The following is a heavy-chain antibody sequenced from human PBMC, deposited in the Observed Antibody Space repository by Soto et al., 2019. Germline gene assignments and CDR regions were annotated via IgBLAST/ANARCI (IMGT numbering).Heavy chain of an antibody. V-gene: IGHV3-33*01. D-gene: IGHD2-2*01. CDR1: GGSCGSDG. CDR3: ARDSCGVTNCYGHFDF. CDR2: IWFDGNKR. Sequence: GGLLRLSCGASGGSCGSDGMHWIRQAPGKGLEWVAIIWFDGNKRYYAESVKGRFTVSRDNSKNTMYLQMTSLRVEDTAVYYCARDSCGVTNCYGHFDFWGQGSLVTVSS. J-gene: IGHJ4*02.